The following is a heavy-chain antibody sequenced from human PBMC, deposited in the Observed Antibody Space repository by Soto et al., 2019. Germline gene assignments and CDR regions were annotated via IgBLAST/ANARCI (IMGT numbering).Heavy chain of an antibody. J-gene: IGHJ6*02. Sequence: QVQLVQSGAEVKKPGSSVKVSCRASGGTFSSYAISWVRQAPGQGLEWMGGIIPIFGTATYAQKFQGRVTITADESTSTAYMELSRLRPEDTAVYYGASVVNANRYYYYGMDVWGQGTTVTVSS. CDR1: GGTFSSYA. CDR2: IIPIFGTA. D-gene: IGHD2-21*01. CDR3: ASVVNANRYYYYGMDV. V-gene: IGHV1-69*01.